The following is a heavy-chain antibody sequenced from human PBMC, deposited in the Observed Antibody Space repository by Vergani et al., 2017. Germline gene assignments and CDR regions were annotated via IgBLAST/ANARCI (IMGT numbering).Heavy chain of an antibody. CDR3: EKDLEAGHSVVDTAMAGDY. CDR1: GFTFSSYS. CDR2: ISGSGGST. J-gene: IGHJ4*02. Sequence: EVQLVETGGGLVKPGGSLRLSCAVSGFTFSSYSMHWVRQAPGKGLEWVSAISGSGGSTYYADSVKGRFTISRDNSKNTLYLQMNSLRAEDTAVYYCEKDLEAGHSVVDTAMAGDYWGQGTLVTVSS. D-gene: IGHD5-18*01. V-gene: IGHV3-23*04.